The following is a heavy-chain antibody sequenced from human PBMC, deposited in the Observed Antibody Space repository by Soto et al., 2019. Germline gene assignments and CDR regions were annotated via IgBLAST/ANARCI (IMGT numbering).Heavy chain of an antibody. J-gene: IGHJ6*02. D-gene: IGHD6-19*01. CDR1: GFTLSRNY. CDR2: IYSGGST. CDR3: ARDHLAGAGYYYYGMDV. Sequence: GGSLRLSCEASGFTLSRNYMRWVPQAPGKGLEWVSVIYSGGSTYYADAMKGRFIIARDKSKNALYLEMNSLRAEDTAVYYCARDHLAGAGYYYYGMDVWGQGTTVTVSS. V-gene: IGHV3-53*01.